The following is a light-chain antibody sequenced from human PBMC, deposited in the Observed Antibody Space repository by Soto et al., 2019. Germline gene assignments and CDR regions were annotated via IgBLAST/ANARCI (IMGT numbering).Light chain of an antibody. CDR3: QQYDKSPLT. Sequence: EIVLTQSPGTLSLSPGERATLSCRASQSVSNSHLAWHQQKPGQAPRLLIFDVSSRAAGIPDRFSGSGSGTDFTLTISRLEPEDYAVYYCQQYDKSPLTFGGGTRWIS. V-gene: IGKV3-20*01. CDR1: QSVSNSH. CDR2: DVS. J-gene: IGKJ4*01.